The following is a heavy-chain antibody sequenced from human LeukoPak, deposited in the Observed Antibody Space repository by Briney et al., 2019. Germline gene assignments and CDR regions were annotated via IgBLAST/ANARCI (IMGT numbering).Heavy chain of an antibody. CDR3: AKVIAGSGLVYY. D-gene: IGHD2-21*01. J-gene: IGHJ4*02. V-gene: IGHV3-23*01. CDR1: GFTFSNYA. Sequence: GGSLRLSCAASGFTFSNYAMTWVRQAPGKGLEWVSAISGSGGSTYYADSVKGRFTTSRDNSKNTLYLQMNSLRAEDTAVYYCAKVIAGSGLVYYWGQGTLVTVSS. CDR2: ISGSGGST.